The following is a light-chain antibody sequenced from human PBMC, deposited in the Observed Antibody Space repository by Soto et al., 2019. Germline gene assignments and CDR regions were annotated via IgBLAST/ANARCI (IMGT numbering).Light chain of an antibody. CDR1: SSDVGGYNY. Sequence: QSVLTQPPSASGSPGQSVTISCTGTSSDVGGYNYVSWYQQHPGKAPKLMIYEVSKRPSGVPDRFSGSKSGNTASLTVSGLQAEDEADYYCSSYAGSNNYNXVFGTGTKVT. J-gene: IGLJ1*01. CDR2: EVS. V-gene: IGLV2-8*01. CDR3: SSYAGSNNYNXV.